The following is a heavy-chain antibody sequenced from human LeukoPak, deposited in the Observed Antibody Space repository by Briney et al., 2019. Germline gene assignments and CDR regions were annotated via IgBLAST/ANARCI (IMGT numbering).Heavy chain of an antibody. CDR1: GFTFSSYA. CDR3: ARDKPLVDGYNYRFDY. V-gene: IGHV3-30*04. D-gene: IGHD5-24*01. J-gene: IGHJ4*02. Sequence: GGSLRLSCAASGFTFSSYAMPWVRQAPGKGLEWVAVISYDGSNKYYADSVKGRFTISRDNSKNTLYLQMNSLRAEDTAVYYCARDKPLVDGYNYRFDYWGQGTLVTVSS. CDR2: ISYDGSNK.